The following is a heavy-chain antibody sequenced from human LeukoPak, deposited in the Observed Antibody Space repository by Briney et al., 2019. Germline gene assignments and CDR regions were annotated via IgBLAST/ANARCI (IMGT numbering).Heavy chain of an antibody. CDR1: GFTLSNYY. V-gene: IGHV3-74*01. J-gene: IGHJ4*02. CDR3: ARGGCSNSSCCAD. D-gene: IGHD2-2*01. CDR2: LINHDTTA. Sequence: GGSLRLSCAASGFTLSNYYMHWVRQPPGKGLVWVSRLINHDTTATYADSVKGRFNISRDNAKNTLYLQMNSLRADDTAVYYCARGGCSNSSCCADWGQGILVSVSS.